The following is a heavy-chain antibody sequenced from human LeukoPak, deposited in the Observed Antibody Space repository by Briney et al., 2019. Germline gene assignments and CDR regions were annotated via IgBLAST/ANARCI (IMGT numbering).Heavy chain of an antibody. CDR2: INPSGGST. J-gene: IGHJ6*02. D-gene: IGHD3-10*01. CDR1: GYTFTSYY. V-gene: IGHV1-46*01. Sequence: GASVKVSCKASGYTFTSYYMHWVRQAPGQGLEWMGIINPSGGSTSYAQKFQGRVTMTRDTSTSTVYMELSSLRSEDTAVYYCARDPGVLWFGELSLVDVWGQGTTVTVSS. CDR3: ARDPGVLWFGELSLVDV.